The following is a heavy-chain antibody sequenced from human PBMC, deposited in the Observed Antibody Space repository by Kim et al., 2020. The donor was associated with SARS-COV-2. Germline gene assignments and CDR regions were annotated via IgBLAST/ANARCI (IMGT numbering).Heavy chain of an antibody. D-gene: IGHD3-10*01. Sequence: GGSLRLSCAASGFTFSSYEMNWVRQAPGKGLEWVSYISSSGSTIYYADSVKGRFTISRDNAKNSLYLQMNSLRAEDTAVYYCARDHGKYGSGSYYNGDWGQGTLVTVSS. CDR2: ISSSGSTI. CDR1: GFTFSSYE. J-gene: IGHJ4*02. CDR3: ARDHGKYGSGSYYNGD. V-gene: IGHV3-48*03.